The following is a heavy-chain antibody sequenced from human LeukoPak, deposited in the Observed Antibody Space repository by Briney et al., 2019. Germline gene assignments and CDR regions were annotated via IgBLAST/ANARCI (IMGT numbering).Heavy chain of an antibody. V-gene: IGHV1-69*05. D-gene: IGHD3-10*01. Sequence: SVKVSCKASGYTFTGYYMHWVRQAPGQGLEWMGGIIPIFGTANYAQKFQGRVTITTDESTSTAYMELSSLRSEDTAVYYCAISAPPITMVRGVHGIWFDPWGQGTLVTVSS. J-gene: IGHJ5*02. CDR1: GYTFTGYY. CDR2: IIPIFGTA. CDR3: AISAPPITMVRGVHGIWFDP.